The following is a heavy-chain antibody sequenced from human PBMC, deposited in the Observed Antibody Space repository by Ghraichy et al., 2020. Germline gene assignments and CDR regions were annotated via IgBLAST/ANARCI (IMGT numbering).Heavy chain of an antibody. V-gene: IGHV1-69*13. CDR3: ARGGYYYDSSGYFWY. CDR2: IIPIFGTA. D-gene: IGHD3-22*01. Sequence: SVKVSCKASGGTFSSYAISWVRQAPGQGLEWMGGIIPIFGTANYAQKFQGRVTITADESTSTAYMELSSLRSEDTAVYYCARGGYYYDSSGYFWYWGQGTLVTVSS. J-gene: IGHJ4*02. CDR1: GGTFSSYA.